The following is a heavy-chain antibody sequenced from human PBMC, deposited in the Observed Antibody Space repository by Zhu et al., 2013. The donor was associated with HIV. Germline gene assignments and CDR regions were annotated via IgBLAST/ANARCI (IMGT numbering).Heavy chain of an antibody. D-gene: IGHD6-19*01. Sequence: QVQLVQSGAEVKRPGASVKISCKTSGYPFTRYFMHWVRQAPGQGLEWMGGIIPIFGTANYAQKFQGRVTITADESTSTAYMELSSLRSEDTAVYYCGRDRGDSSGWNYWGQGTLVTVSS. V-gene: IGHV1-69*01. CDR1: GYPFTRYF. J-gene: IGHJ4*02. CDR3: GRDRGDSSGWNY. CDR2: IIPIFGTA.